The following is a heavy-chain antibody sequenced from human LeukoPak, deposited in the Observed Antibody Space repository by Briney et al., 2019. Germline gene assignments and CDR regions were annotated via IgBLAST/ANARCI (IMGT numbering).Heavy chain of an antibody. CDR2: IHTSGST. Sequence: PSETLSLTCTFSGGSITSYYWSWIRQPAGKGLEWIGRIHTSGSTNYNPSLRSRVTMSVDTSKNQFSLKLSPVTAADTAVYYCARDRYYYDSSGYRFDYWGQGTLVTVSS. J-gene: IGHJ4*02. CDR3: ARDRYYYDSSGYRFDY. D-gene: IGHD3-22*01. V-gene: IGHV4-4*07. CDR1: GGSITSYY.